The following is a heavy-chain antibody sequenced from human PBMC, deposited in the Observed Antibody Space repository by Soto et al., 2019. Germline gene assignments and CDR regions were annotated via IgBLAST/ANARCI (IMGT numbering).Heavy chain of an antibody. D-gene: IGHD3-22*01. CDR2: ISGSGGST. J-gene: IGHJ3*02. CDR3: AKFYDSSGYPRFSAFDI. V-gene: IGHV3-23*01. CDR1: GFTFSSYA. Sequence: EVQLLESGGGLVQPGGSLRLSCAASGFTFSSYAMSWVRQAPGKGLEWVSAISGSGGSTYYADSVKGRFTISRDNSKNNLYRQIDSLRAEDTAVNYCAKFYDSSGYPRFSAFDIWGQGTMVTVSS.